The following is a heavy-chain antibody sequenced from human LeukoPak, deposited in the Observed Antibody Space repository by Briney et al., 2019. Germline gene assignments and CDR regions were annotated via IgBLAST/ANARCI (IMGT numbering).Heavy chain of an antibody. CDR2: IYYSGST. D-gene: IGHD3-10*01. CDR3: ARRVVRGVIKGTIDY. Sequence: SETLSLTCTVSTGSISSSSYYWGWIRQPPGKGLEWIGRIYYSGSTYYNPSLKSRVTISVDTSKNQFSLKLSSVTAADTAVYYCARRVVRGVIKGTIDYWGQGTLVTVSS. J-gene: IGHJ4*02. CDR1: TGSISSSSYY. V-gene: IGHV4-39*01.